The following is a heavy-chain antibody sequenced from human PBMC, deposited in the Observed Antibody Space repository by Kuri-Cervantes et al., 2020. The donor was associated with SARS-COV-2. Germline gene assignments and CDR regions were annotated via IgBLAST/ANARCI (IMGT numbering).Heavy chain of an antibody. J-gene: IGHJ6*03. CDR1: GRTNSSYS. D-gene: IGHD5-18*01. CDR3: ARDGGYSFGFDYYYYMDV. V-gene: IGHV3-21*01. CDR2: ISSSSSYI. Sequence: TCAAFGRTNSSYSMNWVRQAPGKGLEWVSSISSSSSYIYYADSVKGRFTISRDDAKNSLYLQMNSLRAEDTAVYYCARDGGYSFGFDYYYYMDVCCKVTTVTVSS.